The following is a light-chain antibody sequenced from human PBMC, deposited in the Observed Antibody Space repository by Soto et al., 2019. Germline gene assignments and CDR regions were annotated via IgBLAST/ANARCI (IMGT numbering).Light chain of an antibody. CDR2: EVS. J-gene: IGLJ1*01. Sequence: QSVLTQPASVYESPGQSITISCTGTSSDVGGYNYVSWYQQHPGKAPKLMIYEVSNRPSGVSNRFSGSKSGNTASLTISGPQAEDGADYYCSSYTSSSTRVFGTGTKVTV. CDR1: SSDVGGYNY. V-gene: IGLV2-14*01. CDR3: SSYTSSSTRV.